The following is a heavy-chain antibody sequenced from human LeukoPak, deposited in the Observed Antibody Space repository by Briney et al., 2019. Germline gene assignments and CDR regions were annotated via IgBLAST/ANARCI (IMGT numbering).Heavy chain of an antibody. D-gene: IGHD1-26*01. J-gene: IGHJ4*02. CDR2: ISSSGSTT. CDR1: GFTFSSYE. CDR3: ARTMSGSYREKFDD. V-gene: IGHV3-48*03. Sequence: GGSLRLSCAASGFTFSSYEMNWVRQAPGKGLEWVSYISSSGSTTYYADSVKGRFTISRDNAKNSLYLQMNSLRAEDTAVYYCARTMSGSYREKFDDWGQGTLVTVSS.